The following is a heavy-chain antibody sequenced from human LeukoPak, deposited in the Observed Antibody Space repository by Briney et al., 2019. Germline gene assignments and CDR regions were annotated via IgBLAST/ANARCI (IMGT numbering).Heavy chain of an antibody. D-gene: IGHD2-2*01. CDR3: ARDPRWLTPDCTSTSCYENYFDP. V-gene: IGHV4-38-2*02. CDR2: IYHTGSA. J-gene: IGHJ5*02. CDR1: GYSISSGYQ. Sequence: SETLSLTCVVSGYSISSGYQWAWIRQSPGKGLEWIGSIYHTGSAHYNRFLQSRVAISVDTSTNHFPLWLNSVTAADTAVYYCARDPRWLTPDCTSTSCYENYFDPWGQGTLVTVSS.